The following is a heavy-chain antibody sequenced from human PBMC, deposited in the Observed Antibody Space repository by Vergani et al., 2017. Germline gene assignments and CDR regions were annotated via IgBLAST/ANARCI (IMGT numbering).Heavy chain of an antibody. V-gene: IGHV4-4*07. CDR3: ARDYHYDSSGIFNYYYMDV. J-gene: IGHJ6*03. CDR1: GGSISSYY. Sequence: QVQLQESGPGLVKPSETLSLTCTVSGGSISSYYWSWIRQPAGKGLEWIGRIYTSGSTNYNPSLKSRVTMSVDTSKNQFSLKLSSVTAADTAVYYCARDYHYDSSGIFNYYYMDVWGKGTTVTVSS. CDR2: IYTSGST. D-gene: IGHD3-22*01.